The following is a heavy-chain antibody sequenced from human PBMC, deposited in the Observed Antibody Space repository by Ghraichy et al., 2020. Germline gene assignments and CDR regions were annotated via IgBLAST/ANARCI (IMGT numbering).Heavy chain of an antibody. V-gene: IGHV3-30*18. J-gene: IGHJ4*02. CDR1: GFTFSSYG. CDR3: AKVPLYYYDSSGYYKAFDY. D-gene: IGHD3-22*01. Sequence: GESLNISCAASGFTFSSYGMHWVRQAPGKGLEWVAVISYDGSNKYYADSVKGRFTISRDNSKNTLYLQMNSLSAEDTAVYYCAKVPLYYYDSSGYYKAFDYWGQGTLVTVSS. CDR2: ISYDGSNK.